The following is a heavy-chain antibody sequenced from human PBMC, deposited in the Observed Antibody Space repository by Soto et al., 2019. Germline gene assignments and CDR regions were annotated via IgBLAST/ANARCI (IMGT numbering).Heavy chain of an antibody. V-gene: IGHV3-7*04. CDR2: IKQDGSEK. J-gene: IGHJ4*02. D-gene: IGHD6-19*01. Sequence: EVQLVESGGGLVQPGGSLRLSCAASGFTFSSYWMSWVRQAPGKGLEWVANIKQDGSEKYYVDSVKGRFTISRDNAKNSRYLQMNSLRAEDTAVYYCARAPMAGSAPFDYWGQGTLVTVSS. CDR1: GFTFSSYW. CDR3: ARAPMAGSAPFDY.